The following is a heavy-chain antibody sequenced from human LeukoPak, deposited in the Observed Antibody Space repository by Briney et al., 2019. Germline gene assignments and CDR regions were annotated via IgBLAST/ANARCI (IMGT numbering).Heavy chain of an antibody. V-gene: IGHV3-7*05. CDR3: ARSSGSAFDI. CDR1: GFTFSSYW. Sequence: GGSLRLSCAASGFTFSSYWTSWVRQAPGKGLEWVANTKQDGSEKYYVDSVKGRFTISRDNAKNSLYLQMNSLRAEDTALYYCARSSGSAFDIWGQGTMVTVSS. D-gene: IGHD6-19*01. CDR2: TKQDGSEK. J-gene: IGHJ3*02.